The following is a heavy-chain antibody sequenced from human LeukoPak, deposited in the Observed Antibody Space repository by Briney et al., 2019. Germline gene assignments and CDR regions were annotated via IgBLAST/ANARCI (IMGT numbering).Heavy chain of an antibody. D-gene: IGHD6-13*01. CDR2: MNPNSGNT. CDR3: ARTVIAAAASIDY. Sequence: ASVKVSCKASGYTFTSYDINWVRQATGQGLEWMGWMNPNSGNTGYAQKFQGRVTMTRNTSISTAYMELSSLRSEDTAVYYCARTVIAAAASIDYWGQGTLVTVSS. V-gene: IGHV1-8*01. CDR1: GYTFTSYD. J-gene: IGHJ4*02.